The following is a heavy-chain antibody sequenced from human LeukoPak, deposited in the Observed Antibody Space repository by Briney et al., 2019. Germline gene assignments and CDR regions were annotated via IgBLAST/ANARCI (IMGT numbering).Heavy chain of an antibody. CDR2: ISSNGDNT. CDR3: VRATGY. J-gene: IGHJ4*02. Sequence: GGSLRLSCSVSGFTFSTYVMHWVRQAPGKGLEYVSAISSNGDNTYYADSVKGRFTISRDNSKNTLYLQMSSLRADDTAVYYCVRATGYWGQGTLVAVSS. V-gene: IGHV3-64D*06. CDR1: GFTFSTYV.